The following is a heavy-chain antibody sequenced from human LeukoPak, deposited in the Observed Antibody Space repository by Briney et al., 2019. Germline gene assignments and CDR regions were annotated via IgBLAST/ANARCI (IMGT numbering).Heavy chain of an antibody. V-gene: IGHV4-4*07. J-gene: IGHJ4*02. Sequence: PSETLSLTCTVSGGSISSYYWSWIRQPADKGLEWIGRIYSSGSTNYNPSLKGRVTMSVDTSKNQFSLKLSSVTAADTAVYYCARGGDSSGYYYSIDYWGQGTLVTVSS. D-gene: IGHD3-22*01. CDR1: GGSISSYY. CDR3: ARGGDSSGYYYSIDY. CDR2: IYSSGST.